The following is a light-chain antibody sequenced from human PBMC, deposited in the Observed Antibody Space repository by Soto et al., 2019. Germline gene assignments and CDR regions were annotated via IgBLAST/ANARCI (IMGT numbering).Light chain of an antibody. J-gene: IGLJ1*01. CDR2: GNN. Sequence: QSVLTQPPSLSGAPGQRVNISCTGSSSNIGADYDVHWYQQIPGTAPKLLIYGNNDRPSGVPDRFSGSKSGTSASLAITGVQAEDEADYFCQSSDSSMSGYVFGTGTKVTVL. CDR3: QSSDSSMSGYV. CDR1: SSNIGADYD. V-gene: IGLV1-40*01.